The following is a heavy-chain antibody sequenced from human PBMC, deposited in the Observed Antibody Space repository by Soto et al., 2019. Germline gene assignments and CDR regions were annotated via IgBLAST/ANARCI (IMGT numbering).Heavy chain of an antibody. CDR3: SRPTTMAEFDY. CDR2: IFYTGST. V-gene: IGHV4-59*08. Sequence: PSETLSLTCTVSGDYINNYYWSWIRQSPGKGLEMIGYIFYTGSTYYNPSLNSRVTISVDRSKNQFSLQLSSMTAADTAMYYCSRPTTMAEFDYWGQGKLVTVSS. CDR1: GDYINNYY. D-gene: IGHD5-18*01. J-gene: IGHJ4*02.